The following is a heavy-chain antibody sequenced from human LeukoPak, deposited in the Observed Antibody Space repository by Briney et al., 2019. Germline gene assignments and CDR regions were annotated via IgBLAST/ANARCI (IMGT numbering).Heavy chain of an antibody. D-gene: IGHD2-2*01. CDR3: ARMNCSSTSCPDAFDI. Sequence: GGSLRLSCAASGFTFSSYSMNWVRRAPGKGLEWVSSISSSSSYIYYADSVKGRFTISRDNAKNSLYLQMNSLRAEDTAVYYCARMNCSSTSCPDAFDIWGQGTMVTVSS. CDR1: GFTFSSYS. J-gene: IGHJ3*02. V-gene: IGHV3-21*01. CDR2: ISSSSSYI.